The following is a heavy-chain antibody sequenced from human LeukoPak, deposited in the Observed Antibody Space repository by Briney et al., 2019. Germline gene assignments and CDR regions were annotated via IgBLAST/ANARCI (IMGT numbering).Heavy chain of an antibody. CDR2: ISYDGSNK. CDR3: AREAPSPVVPVTHWFDP. V-gene: IGHV3-30-3*01. J-gene: IGHJ5*02. Sequence: GGSLRLSCAASGFTFSSYAMHWVRQAPGKGLEWVAVISYDGSNKYYAGSVKGRFTFSRDNSKNTLSLQMSSLRPEDTAVYYCAREAPSPVVPVTHWFDPWGQGTLVSVSS. D-gene: IGHD2-2*01. CDR1: GFTFSSYA.